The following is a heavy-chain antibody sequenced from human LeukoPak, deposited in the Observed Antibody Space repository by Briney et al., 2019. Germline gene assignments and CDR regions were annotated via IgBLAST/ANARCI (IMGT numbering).Heavy chain of an antibody. CDR2: INWNGGST. J-gene: IGHJ3*02. CDR1: GFSFDDYG. V-gene: IGHV3-20*04. D-gene: IGHD1-26*01. Sequence: GGSLRLSCTASGFSFDDYGMTWVRQAPGKGLEWVSGINWNGGSTVYADSVKGRFTISRDNAKDSLYLQMNSLRDEDTALYYCARVRVVWDLDDAFDIWGQGTKVTVSS. CDR3: ARVRVVWDLDDAFDI.